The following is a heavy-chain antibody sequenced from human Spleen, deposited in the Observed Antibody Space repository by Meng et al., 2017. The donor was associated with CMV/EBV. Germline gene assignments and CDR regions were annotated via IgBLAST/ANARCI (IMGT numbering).Heavy chain of an antibody. CDR3: ARAQYSSGFDY. J-gene: IGHJ4*02. V-gene: IGHV1-2*02. Sequence: ASVKVSCKASGYTFSSYGISWVRQAPGQGLEWMGWINPNSGGTNYAQKFQGRVTMTRDTSISTAYMELSRLRSDDTAVYYCARAQYSSGFDYWGQGTLVTVSS. CDR1: GYTFSSYG. D-gene: IGHD6-25*01. CDR2: INPNSGGT.